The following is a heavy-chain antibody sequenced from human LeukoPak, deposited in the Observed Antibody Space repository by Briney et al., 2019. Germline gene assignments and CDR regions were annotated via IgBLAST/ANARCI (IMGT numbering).Heavy chain of an antibody. CDR3: AAGGVYDLLDN. V-gene: IGHV1-24*01. Sequence: WASVKVSCKVSGYSLSELSMHWVRQAPGRGLEWMGGFDPENGEAVYAQKFQGRVTMTDDTSTGTSYMELNSLKSEDTAVYYCAAGGVYDLLDNWGQGTLVTVSS. D-gene: IGHD2-8*01. CDR2: FDPENGEA. CDR1: GYSLSELS. J-gene: IGHJ4*02.